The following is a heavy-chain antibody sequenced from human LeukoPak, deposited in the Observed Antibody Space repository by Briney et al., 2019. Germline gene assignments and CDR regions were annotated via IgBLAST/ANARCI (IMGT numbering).Heavy chain of an antibody. CDR1: GFSFNTFG. CDR3: ARGDSMIVVVKGFDY. D-gene: IGHD3-22*01. Sequence: GGSLRLSCTASGFSFNTFGMHWVRQAPGKGLEYVSAISTNGGSTYYANSVKGRFTISRDNSKNTLYLQMGSLRAEDMAVYYCARGDSMIVVVKGFDYWGQGTLVTVSS. J-gene: IGHJ4*02. V-gene: IGHV3-64*01. CDR2: ISTNGGST.